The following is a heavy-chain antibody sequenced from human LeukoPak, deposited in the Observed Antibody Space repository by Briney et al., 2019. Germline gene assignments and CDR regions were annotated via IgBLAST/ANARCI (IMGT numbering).Heavy chain of an antibody. D-gene: IGHD2-2*02. Sequence: PSETLSLTCTVSGGSMSNYWWNWVRQPPGKGLEWIGYIYYDGSTHYNPSLNSRVTISIDTSKNQFSLKLNSVTAADTAVYYCARRLCSSLTCNIGPSGNCLDPWGQGPLVTVSS. V-gene: IGHV4-59*08. CDR3: ARRLCSSLTCNIGPSGNCLDP. CDR1: GGSMSNYW. CDR2: IYYDGST. J-gene: IGHJ5*02.